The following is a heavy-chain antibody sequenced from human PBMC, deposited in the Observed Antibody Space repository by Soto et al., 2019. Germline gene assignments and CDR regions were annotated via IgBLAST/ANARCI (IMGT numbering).Heavy chain of an antibody. V-gene: IGHV3-21*01. Sequence: LRLSCAASGFTFSSYSMNWVRQAPGKGLEWVSSISSSSSYIYYADSVKGRFTISRDNAKNSLYLQMNSLRAEDTAVYYCARDSEYYDFWSGYSTYNWFDPWGQGTLVTVSS. CDR2: ISSSSSYI. CDR1: GFTFSSYS. CDR3: ARDSEYYDFWSGYSTYNWFDP. D-gene: IGHD3-3*01. J-gene: IGHJ5*02.